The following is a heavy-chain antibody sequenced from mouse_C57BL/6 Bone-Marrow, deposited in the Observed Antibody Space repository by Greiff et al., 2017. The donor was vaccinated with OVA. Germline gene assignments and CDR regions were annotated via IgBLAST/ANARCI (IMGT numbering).Heavy chain of an antibody. Sequence: QVHVKQSGAELARPGASVKLSCKASGYTFTSYGISWVKQRTGQGLEWIGEIYPRSGNTYYNEKFKGKATLTADKSSSTAYMELRSLTSEDSAVYFCATRRAWFAYWGQGTLVTVSA. CDR1: GYTFTSYG. D-gene: IGHD3-3*01. J-gene: IGHJ3*01. CDR2: IYPRSGNT. CDR3: ATRRAWFAY. V-gene: IGHV1-81*01.